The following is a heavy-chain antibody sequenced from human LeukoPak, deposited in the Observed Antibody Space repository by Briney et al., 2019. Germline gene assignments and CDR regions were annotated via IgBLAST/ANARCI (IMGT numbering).Heavy chain of an antibody. V-gene: IGHV3-21*06. Sequence: GGSLRLSCAASGFTFSSYSMTWVRQAPGKGLEWVSSISGNSRYIYYADSMRGRFTISRDNARNSLHLQMNSLKPEDTAVYYCARVAEAAAFDSWGQGTLVTVSS. CDR1: GFTFSSYS. CDR2: ISGNSRYI. J-gene: IGHJ4*02. CDR3: ARVAEAAAFDS. D-gene: IGHD6-13*01.